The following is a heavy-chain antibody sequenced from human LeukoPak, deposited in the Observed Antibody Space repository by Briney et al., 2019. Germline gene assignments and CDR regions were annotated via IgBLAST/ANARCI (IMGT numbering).Heavy chain of an antibody. J-gene: IGHJ5*02. CDR1: GGSICSCY. Sequence: TETLSLTCTVSGGSICSCYWSWIRQPPGKGLEWIGYIYYSGSTNYNPSLKSRVTISVDTSKNQFSLKLSSVTAADTAVYYCARDDSGYDSGWFDPWGQGTLVTVSS. CDR3: ARDDSGYDSGWFDP. V-gene: IGHV4-59*01. CDR2: IYYSGST. D-gene: IGHD5-12*01.